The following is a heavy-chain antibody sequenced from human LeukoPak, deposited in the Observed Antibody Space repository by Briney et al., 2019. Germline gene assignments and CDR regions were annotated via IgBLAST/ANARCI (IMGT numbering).Heavy chain of an antibody. CDR1: LDSTTSNF. CDR3: AREILGGFNPGAY. V-gene: IGHV4-4*02. Sequence: SETLSLTCTVSLDSTTSNFWSWVRQPPGKGLEWIGEIHRSGSPNYNPSLQSRVTISIDRSRNQTALELSSVTAADTAVYYCAREILGGFNPGAYWGQGTLVTVSS. CDR2: IHRSGSP. J-gene: IGHJ4*02. D-gene: IGHD1-14*01.